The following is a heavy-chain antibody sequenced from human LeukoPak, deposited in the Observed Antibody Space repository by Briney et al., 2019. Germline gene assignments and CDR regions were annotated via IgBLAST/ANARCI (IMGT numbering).Heavy chain of an antibody. D-gene: IGHD2-8*01. V-gene: IGHV3-48*03. Sequence: GGSLRLSCAASRFTFSSYEMNWVRQAPGKGLEWVSYISGSGIKHYADSVKGRFTISRENAKNSLYLQMNSLRVEDTAVYYCAREDTGVACDIWGQGTTVTV. CDR2: ISGSGIK. CDR3: AREDTGVACDI. CDR1: RFTFSSYE. J-gene: IGHJ3*02.